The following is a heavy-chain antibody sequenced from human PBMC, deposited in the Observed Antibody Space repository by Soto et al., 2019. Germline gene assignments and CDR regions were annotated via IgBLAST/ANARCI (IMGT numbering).Heavy chain of an antibody. CDR2: IRNDIYDETT. V-gene: IGHV3-49*04. Sequence: GESLRLSYTASGFTFGDYAINWVRQVPGKGLEWLGFIRNDIYDETTEYAASVKGRIIISRDDSKSMAYLQMDSLKTEDTGVYYCTRVRDGYNPYYFLYCGQGALVTVSS. J-gene: IGHJ4*02. D-gene: IGHD5-12*01. CDR3: TRVRDGYNPYYFLY. CDR1: GFTFGDYA.